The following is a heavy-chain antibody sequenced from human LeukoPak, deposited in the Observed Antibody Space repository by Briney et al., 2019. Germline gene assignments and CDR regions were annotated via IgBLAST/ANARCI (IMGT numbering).Heavy chain of an antibody. CDR3: ARGRETYSGSDKDAFDI. J-gene: IGHJ3*02. CDR2: INHSGST. CDR1: GVSFSGYY. V-gene: IGHV4-34*01. Sequence: SETLSLTCAVYGVSFSGYYWSWIRQPPGKELEWIGEINHSGSTNCNPSLKSRVTISVDTSKNQFSLKLSSVTAADTAVYYCARGRETYSGSDKDAFDIWGQGTMVTVSS. D-gene: IGHD1-26*01.